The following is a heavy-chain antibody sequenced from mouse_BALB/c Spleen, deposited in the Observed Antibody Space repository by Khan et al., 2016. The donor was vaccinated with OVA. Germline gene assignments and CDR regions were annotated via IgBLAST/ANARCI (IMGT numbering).Heavy chain of an antibody. J-gene: IGHJ3*01. Sequence: QVQLKQSGAELAKPGASVKMSCKASGYTFTSYWMHWVKQRPGQGLEWIGYINPTPNLTEYNQKFKDKATLTADKSSSTAYMQLTSLTSEDSAVYYCTNHGSSSAWFTYWGQGTLVTVSA. CDR3: TNHGSSSAWFTY. D-gene: IGHD1-1*01. CDR1: GYTFTSYW. CDR2: INPTPNLT. V-gene: IGHV1-7*01.